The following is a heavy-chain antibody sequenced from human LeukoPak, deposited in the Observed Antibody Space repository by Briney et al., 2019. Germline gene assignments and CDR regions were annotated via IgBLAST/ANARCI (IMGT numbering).Heavy chain of an antibody. D-gene: IGHD4-23*01. CDR1: GGTFSSYA. CDR3: AGGNPVDYGGKPQEYFQH. V-gene: IGHV1-69*13. Sequence: SVKVSCKASGGTFSSYAISWVRQAPGQGLEWMGGIIPIFGTANYAQRFQGRVTITADESTSTAYMELSSLRSEDTAVYYCAGGNPVDYGGKPQEYFQHWGQGTLVNVSS. J-gene: IGHJ1*01. CDR2: IIPIFGTA.